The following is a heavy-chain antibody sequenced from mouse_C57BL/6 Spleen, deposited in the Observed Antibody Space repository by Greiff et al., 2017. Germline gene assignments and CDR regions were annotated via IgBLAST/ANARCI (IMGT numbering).Heavy chain of an antibody. D-gene: IGHD3-2*02. V-gene: IGHV1-69*01. J-gene: IGHJ1*03. Sequence: QVQLQQPGAELVMPGASVKLSCKASGYTFTSYWMHWVKQRPGQGLEWIGEIDPSDSYTNYNQKFKGKSTLTVDKSSSTAYMQLSSLTSEDSAVYYCARKEASWYFDVWGTGTTVTVSS. CDR2: IDPSDSYT. CDR1: GYTFTSYW. CDR3: ARKEASWYFDV.